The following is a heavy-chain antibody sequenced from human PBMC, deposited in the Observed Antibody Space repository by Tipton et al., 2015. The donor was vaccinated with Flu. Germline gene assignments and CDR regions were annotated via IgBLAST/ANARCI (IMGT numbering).Heavy chain of an antibody. V-gene: IGHV1-2*02. J-gene: IGHJ4*01. CDR3: ATNARLDY. CDR2: INPNNGDT. D-gene: IGHD6-6*01. CDR1: GYTFSDYY. Sequence: QSGPEVKKPGASVRVSCKASGYTFSDYYIHWVRQAPGQGLEWMGWINPNNGDTHYTQWFQGRVTMTRDTSISTAHMELSSLRSDDTAVYYCATNARLDYWGHGTLVSVSS.